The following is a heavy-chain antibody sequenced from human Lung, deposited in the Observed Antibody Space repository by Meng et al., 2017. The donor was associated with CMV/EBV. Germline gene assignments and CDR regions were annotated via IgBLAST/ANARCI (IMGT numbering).Heavy chain of an antibody. CDR1: GFTFDDYA. CDR2: VSWNSGYI. Sequence: SLKISCAASGFTFDDYALHWVRQVPGKGLEWVAGVSWNSGYIAYADSAKGRFTISRDNAKSSLFLQMNSLRAEDTALYYCAKDEGYCSDGSCYYYYYGMDVWXQGNXVTVDS. D-gene: IGHD2-15*01. CDR3: AKDEGYCSDGSCYYYYYGMDV. J-gene: IGHJ6*01. V-gene: IGHV3-9*01.